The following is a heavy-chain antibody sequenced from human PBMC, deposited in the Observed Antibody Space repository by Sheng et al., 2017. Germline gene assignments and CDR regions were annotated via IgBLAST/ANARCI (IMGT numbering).Heavy chain of an antibody. CDR2: IWYDGGNK. J-gene: IGHJ4*02. V-gene: IGHV3-33*01. CDR3: ARESADGPFDY. CDR1: GFSFTTYRYG. Sequence: QVQLVESGGGVVQPGRSLRLSCAASGFSFTTYRYGMHWVRQAPGKGLEWVVVIWYDGGNKYYADSVKGRFTISRDVSKNTLYLQMNSLRAEDTAVYYCARESADGPFDYWGRERWSPSP.